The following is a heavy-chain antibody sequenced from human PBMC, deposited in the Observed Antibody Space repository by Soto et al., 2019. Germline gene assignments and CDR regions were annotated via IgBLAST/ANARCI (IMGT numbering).Heavy chain of an antibody. CDR2: IFWNDDK. CDR1: GFSFSSSGAG. V-gene: IGHV2-5*01. J-gene: IGHJ3*02. Sequence: QITVKESGPTLVTPTQTLTLTCTFSGFSFSSSGAGVGWIRQPPGKALEWLALIFWNDDKRYTPSLNSRLTITKDTSKNQVVLTMSNLDPVDTATYFCAHRRGASKNGGAFDIWGLGTKVTVSS. D-gene: IGHD4-4*01. CDR3: AHRRGASKNGGAFDI.